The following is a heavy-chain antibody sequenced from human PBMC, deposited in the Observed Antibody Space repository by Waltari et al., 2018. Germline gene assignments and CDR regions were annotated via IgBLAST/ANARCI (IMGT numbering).Heavy chain of an antibody. CDR3: ARVHRNWFDP. CDR1: GFTVSSNY. V-gene: IGHV3-53*01. J-gene: IGHJ5*02. CDR2: IYRGGST. Sequence: EVQLVESGGGLIQPGGSLRLSCAASGFTVSSNYMSWVRQAPGKGFEVGSVIYRGGSTYYADSVKGRFTISRDNSKNTLYLQMNSLRAEDTAVYYCARVHRNWFDPWGQGTLVTVSS.